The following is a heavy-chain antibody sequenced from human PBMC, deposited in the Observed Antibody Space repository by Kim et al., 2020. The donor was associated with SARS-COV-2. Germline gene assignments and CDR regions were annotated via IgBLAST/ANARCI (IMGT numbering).Heavy chain of an antibody. D-gene: IGHD3-3*01. CDR1: GCTFSSYG. V-gene: IGHV3-30*18. Sequence: GGSLRLSCAASGCTFSSYGRHWVRQAPGKGLEWVAVISYGGSNKYYADSVKGRFTISRDNSKNTLYLQMNSLRAEETAVYYCAKGTITIFGVVIRGAPDFDYWGHGTLVSVSS. CDR3: AKGTITIFGVVIRGAPDFDY. CDR2: ISYGGSNK. J-gene: IGHJ4*01.